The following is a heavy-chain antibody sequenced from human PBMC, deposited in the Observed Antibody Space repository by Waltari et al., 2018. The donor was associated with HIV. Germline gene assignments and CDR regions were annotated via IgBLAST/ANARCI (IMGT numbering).Heavy chain of an antibody. D-gene: IGHD3-16*01. Sequence: QVQLQESGPGLVKPSETLSLTCTVSDGSVSSGSHYWSWIRQPPGKGLEWVGEIYNSGRTNYNPSLKSRVTISVDTSKNQFSLKLSSVTAADTAVYYCARKYDSDAFDIWGQGTMVTVSS. V-gene: IGHV4-61*01. CDR2: IYNSGRT. J-gene: IGHJ3*02. CDR1: DGSVSSGSHY. CDR3: ARKYDSDAFDI.